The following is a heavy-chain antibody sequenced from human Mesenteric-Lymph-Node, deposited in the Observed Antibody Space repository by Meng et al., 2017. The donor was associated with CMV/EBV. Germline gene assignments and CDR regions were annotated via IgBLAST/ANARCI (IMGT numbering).Heavy chain of an antibody. J-gene: IGHJ4*02. CDR3: AKDRSAVAGTFFDY. V-gene: IGHV3-30*02. D-gene: IGHD6-19*01. CDR1: GFTFSSYG. Sequence: GESLKISCAASGFTFSSYGMHWVRQAPGKGLEWVAFIRYDGSNKYYADSVKGRFTISRDNSKNTLYLQMNSLRAEDTAVYYCAKDRSAVAGTFFDYWGQGTLVTVSS. CDR2: IRYDGSNK.